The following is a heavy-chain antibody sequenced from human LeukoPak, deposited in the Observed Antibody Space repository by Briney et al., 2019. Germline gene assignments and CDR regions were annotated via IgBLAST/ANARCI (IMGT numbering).Heavy chain of an antibody. D-gene: IGHD5-24*01. V-gene: IGHV3-48*03. CDR2: ISSSGSTI. CDR3: ARESPDRRDGYKL. Sequence: GGSLRLSCAASGFTFSSYEMNWVRQAPGKGLEWVSYISSSGSTIYYADSAKGRFTISRDNAKNSLYLQMNSLRAEDTAVYYCARESPDRRDGYKLWGQGTLVTVSS. CDR1: GFTFSSYE. J-gene: IGHJ4*02.